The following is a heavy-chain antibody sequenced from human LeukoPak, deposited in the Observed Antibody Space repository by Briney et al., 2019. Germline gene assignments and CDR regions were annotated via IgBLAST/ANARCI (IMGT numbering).Heavy chain of an antibody. CDR3: AEYDSSGYYYVR. CDR2: IYYSGST. D-gene: IGHD3-22*01. CDR1: GGSISSSSYS. V-gene: IGHV4-39*01. Sequence: PSETLSLTCTVSGGSISSSSYSWGWIRQPPGKGLEWIGSIYYSGSTYYNPSLKSRVTISVDTSKNQFSLKLSSVTAADTAVYYCAEYDSSGYYYVRWGQGTLVTVSS. J-gene: IGHJ4*02.